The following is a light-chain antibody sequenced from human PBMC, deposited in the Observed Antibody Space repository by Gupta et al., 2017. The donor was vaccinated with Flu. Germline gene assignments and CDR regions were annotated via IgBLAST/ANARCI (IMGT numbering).Light chain of an antibody. CDR2: NNN. Sequence: QSVLTQPPSVSGAPGPRVTMPCTGTRSNLGAGYDVHWYQRLPGAAPKLLISNNNNRPSGVPDRFSGSKSGTSASLAITGLQAEDEADYYCQSFDNSLSGWVFGGGTKVTVL. V-gene: IGLV1-40*01. J-gene: IGLJ3*02. CDR1: RSNLGAGYD. CDR3: QSFDNSLSGWV.